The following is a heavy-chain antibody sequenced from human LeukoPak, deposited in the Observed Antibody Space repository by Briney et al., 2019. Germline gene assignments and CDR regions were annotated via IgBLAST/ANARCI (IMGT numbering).Heavy chain of an antibody. J-gene: IGHJ4*02. CDR3: ARAGLIVATSGDY. D-gene: IGHD5-12*01. V-gene: IGHV1-69*05. Sequence: ASVKVSCKASGGTFSSYAISWVRQAPGQGLEWMGGIIPIFGTANYAQKFQGRVTMTTDTSTSTAYMELRSLRSDDTAVYYCARAGLIVATSGDYWGQGTLVTVSS. CDR2: IIPIFGTA. CDR1: GGTFSSYA.